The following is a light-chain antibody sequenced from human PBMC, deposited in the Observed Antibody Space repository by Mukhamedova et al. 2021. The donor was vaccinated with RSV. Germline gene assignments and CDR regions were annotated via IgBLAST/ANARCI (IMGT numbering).Light chain of an antibody. CDR3: DQNYEAFS. Sequence: WYQRRVHGKEPELLIWGASSLQGGVPSRFSGSGTGTDVTLTIRSLQPEDFATYEGDQNYEAFSLGQGTRMEIK. V-gene: IGKV1-39*01. CDR2: GAS. J-gene: IGKJ5*01.